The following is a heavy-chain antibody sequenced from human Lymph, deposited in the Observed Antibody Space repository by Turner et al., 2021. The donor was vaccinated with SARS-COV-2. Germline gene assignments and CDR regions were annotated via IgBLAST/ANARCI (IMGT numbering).Heavy chain of an antibody. J-gene: IGHJ4*02. CDR2: IKQDESEK. CDR3: ARMGSSSWYFDY. V-gene: IGHV3-7*01. D-gene: IGHD1-26*01. CDR1: GFTCSYYW. Sequence: EVQLVESGGGLVQPGGSLRLSCAASGFTCSYYWMSWVRQAPGKGLEWVANIKQDESEKYYVDSVKGRFTISRDNAKNSLFLQMNSLRAEDTAVYYCARMGSSSWYFDYWGQGTLVTVSS.